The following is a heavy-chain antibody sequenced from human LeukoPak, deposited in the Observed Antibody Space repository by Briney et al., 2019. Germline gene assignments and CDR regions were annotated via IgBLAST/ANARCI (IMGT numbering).Heavy chain of an antibody. Sequence: PSETLSLTCTVSGDSITTGNYYWSWVRQPAGKGLEWIGRVNTSGATNSNPSLKNRVSISIDSSKNQFSLKLSSVTAADTAVYYCARLDYYDSRGLHDYWGQGTLVTVSS. J-gene: IGHJ4*02. CDR2: VNTSGAT. D-gene: IGHD3-22*01. CDR1: GDSITTGNYY. CDR3: ARLDYYDSRGLHDY. V-gene: IGHV4-61*02.